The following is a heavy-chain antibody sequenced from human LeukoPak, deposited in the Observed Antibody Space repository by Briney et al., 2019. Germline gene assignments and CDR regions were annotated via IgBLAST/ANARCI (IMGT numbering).Heavy chain of an antibody. D-gene: IGHD6-19*01. J-gene: IGHJ4*02. CDR3: ARLPLGGYSSGWRPLRDFDY. CDR2: ISYDGSNK. CDR1: GFTFSSYA. Sequence: PGGSLRLSCAASGFTFSSYAMHWVRQAPGKGLEWVAVISYDGSNKYYADSVKGRFTISRDNSKNTLYLQMNSLRAEDTAVYYCARLPLGGYSSGWRPLRDFDYWGQGTLVTVSS. V-gene: IGHV3-30-3*01.